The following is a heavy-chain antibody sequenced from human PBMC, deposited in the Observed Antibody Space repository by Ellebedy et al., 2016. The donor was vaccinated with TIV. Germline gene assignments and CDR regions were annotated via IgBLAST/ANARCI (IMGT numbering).Heavy chain of an antibody. Sequence: GESLKISCAAFGFTFSSHALHWVRQAPGKGLEWVAAISYDENYKWYADSVRGRFTISRDDSASTLFRQMNSLRVEDTAIYYCAKADYDVLTGHNRYFGNWGQGTLVTVSS. CDR1: GFTFSSHA. D-gene: IGHD3-9*01. CDR2: ISYDENYK. CDR3: AKADYDVLTGHNRYFGN. J-gene: IGHJ4*02. V-gene: IGHV3-30-3*01.